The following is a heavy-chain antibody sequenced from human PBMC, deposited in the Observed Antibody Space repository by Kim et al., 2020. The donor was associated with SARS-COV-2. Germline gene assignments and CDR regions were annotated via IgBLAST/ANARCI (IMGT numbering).Heavy chain of an antibody. V-gene: IGHV3-30*07. CDR3: ARGEDSSGYYHYYFDY. D-gene: IGHD3-22*01. J-gene: IGHJ4*02. Sequence: SVKGRITISRDNSQNTLYLQMNSRRAEDTAVYYCARGEDSSGYYHYYFDYWGQGTLVTVSS.